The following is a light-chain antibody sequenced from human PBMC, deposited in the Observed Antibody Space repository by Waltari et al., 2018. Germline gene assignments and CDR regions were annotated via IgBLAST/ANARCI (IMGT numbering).Light chain of an antibody. CDR3: QTGGHGTWV. V-gene: IGLV4-69*02. CDR1: SGHSSNV. CDR2: VNSDGSH. Sequence: QLALTQSPSASASLGASVKLTCTLNSGHSSNVVAWLPQQPGKGPRYLMKVNSDGSHSKGDDIPVRFSGSGSGAERYLTISSLQSEDDADYYCQTGGHGTWVFGGGTKLTVL. J-gene: IGLJ3*02.